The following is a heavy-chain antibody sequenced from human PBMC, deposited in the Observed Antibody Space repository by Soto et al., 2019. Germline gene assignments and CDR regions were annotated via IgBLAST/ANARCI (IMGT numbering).Heavy chain of an antibody. CDR3: ASYSSSSKGGDY. CDR2: IYHSGST. D-gene: IGHD6-6*01. Sequence: QLQLQESGSGLVKPSQTLSLTGAVSGVSISSGGYSWSWIRQPPGKGLEWIGYIYHSGSTYYNPSLKSRVTISVDRSKNQFSLKLSSVTAADTAVYYCASYSSSSKGGDYWGQGTLVTVSS. CDR1: GVSISSGGYS. V-gene: IGHV4-30-2*01. J-gene: IGHJ4*02.